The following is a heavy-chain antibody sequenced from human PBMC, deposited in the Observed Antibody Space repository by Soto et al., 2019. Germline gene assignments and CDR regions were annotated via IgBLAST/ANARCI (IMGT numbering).Heavy chain of an antibody. CDR2: IGPESGAT. Sequence: GASVKVSCKASGYTFTGHYIHWVRQAPEQGPEWMGEIGPESGATRYAQKFQGRVTMTMDMSITTVYMELSNLSPDDTAVYYCGRGRSGQIVAFYWAQGTPVTVSS. D-gene: IGHD5-12*01. CDR1: GYTFTGHY. V-gene: IGHV1-2*02. J-gene: IGHJ4*02. CDR3: GRGRSGQIVAFY.